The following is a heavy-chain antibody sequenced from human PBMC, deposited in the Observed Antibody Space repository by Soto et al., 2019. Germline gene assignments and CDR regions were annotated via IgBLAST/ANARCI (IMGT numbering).Heavy chain of an antibody. V-gene: IGHV4-59*01. CDR2: IYYSGST. CDR1: GGSITTDF. Sequence: SETLSLTCTVSGGSITTDFWSWIRQPPGKGLEWIGNIYYSGSTNYNPSLKSRVTISLDTSKNEFSLKLSSVTAADTAVYYCASTRRRLSIDSRGPGTLVTVSS. CDR3: ASTRRRLSIDS. D-gene: IGHD2-2*01. J-gene: IGHJ4*02.